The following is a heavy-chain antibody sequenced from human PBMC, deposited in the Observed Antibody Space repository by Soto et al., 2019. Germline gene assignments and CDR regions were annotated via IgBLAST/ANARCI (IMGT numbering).Heavy chain of an antibody. D-gene: IGHD5-12*01. CDR2: IMPIFRTP. J-gene: IGHJ5*02. CDR3: ARGTGSGFRPGTHRFCWFDP. Sequence: QVQLVQSGAEVKQPGSSVKVSCQASGVTFSSFAISWVRQAPGQGLEWMGGIMPIFRTPNYAQNFQGRVTITADESTSSVYMELSRLRSEDTAVYYCARGTGSGFRPGTHRFCWFDPWGQGTLFTVSS. CDR1: GVTFSSFA. V-gene: IGHV1-69*01.